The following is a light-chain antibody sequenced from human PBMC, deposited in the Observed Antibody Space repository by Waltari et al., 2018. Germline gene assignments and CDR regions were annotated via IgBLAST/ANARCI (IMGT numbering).Light chain of an antibody. Sequence: EIVLTQSPGTLSLSPGARATLSCRASQSVSSSFLAWYQQKPGQAPRLLISVASRRATGIPDRFSGSGSGTDFTLTISRLEPEDFAVYYCQQRSNWPPWTFGQGTKVEIK. V-gene: IGKV3D-20*02. CDR3: QQRSNWPPWT. CDR1: QSVSSSF. J-gene: IGKJ1*01. CDR2: VAS.